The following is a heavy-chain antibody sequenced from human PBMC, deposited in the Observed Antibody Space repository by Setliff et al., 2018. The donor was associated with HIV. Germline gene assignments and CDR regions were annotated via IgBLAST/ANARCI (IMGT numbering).Heavy chain of an antibody. J-gene: IGHJ6*03. V-gene: IGHV5-51*01. CDR3: AGLRGDYVGQYYYYMDI. D-gene: IGHD4-17*01. CDR2: IFPGDSDT. Sequence: GESLKISCQGSGFNFNTDWIVWVRQIPGKGLEWMGSIFPGDSDTRYSPSFEDQVTISVDKSISTAYLQWRSLKTSDTAFYYCAGLRGDYVGQYYYYMDIWGKGTTVTVSS. CDR1: GFNFNTDW.